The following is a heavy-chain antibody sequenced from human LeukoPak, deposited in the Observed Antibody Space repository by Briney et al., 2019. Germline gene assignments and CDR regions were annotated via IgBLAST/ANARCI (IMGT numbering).Heavy chain of an antibody. V-gene: IGHV4-59*08. CDR3: ARQPRAFDI. Sequence: SETLPLTCTVSGGSISGYYWSWIRQPPGKGLEWIGYIYYSESTTYNPSLKSRVTISVDTSKNQFSLKLSSVTAADTAVYYCARQPRAFDIWGQGTMVTVSS. CDR2: IYYSEST. J-gene: IGHJ3*02. CDR1: GGSISGYY.